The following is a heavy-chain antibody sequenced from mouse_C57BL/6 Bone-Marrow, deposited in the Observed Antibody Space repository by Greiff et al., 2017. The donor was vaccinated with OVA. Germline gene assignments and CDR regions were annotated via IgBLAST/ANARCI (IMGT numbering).Heavy chain of an antibody. J-gene: IGHJ3*01. CDR2: ISSGGSYT. CDR1: GFTFSSYG. Sequence: EVQRVESGGDLVKPGGSLKLSCAASGFTFSSYGMSWVRQTPDKRLEWVATISSGGSYTYYPDSVKGRFTISRDNAKNTLYLQMSSLKSEDTAMYYCARHGGYGSWFAYCGQGTLVTVSA. V-gene: IGHV5-6*01. CDR3: ARHGGYGSWFAY. D-gene: IGHD2-2*01.